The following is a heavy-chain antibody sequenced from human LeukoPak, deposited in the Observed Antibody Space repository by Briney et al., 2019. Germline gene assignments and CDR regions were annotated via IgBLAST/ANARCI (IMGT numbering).Heavy chain of an antibody. CDR2: IFHTGHS. V-gene: IGHV4-30-2*01. J-gene: IGHJ4*02. CDR3: ARARESMTTSGSFFDF. Sequence: PSQTLSLNCDVSGDSISSEGYSWSWVRQPPGNGLEWIGYIFHTGHSNYNPSLKSRVTISIDRSKNQFSLKLTSVTAADTAVYYCARARESMTTSGSFFDFWGQGALVTVSS. CDR1: GDSISSEGYS. D-gene: IGHD3-16*01.